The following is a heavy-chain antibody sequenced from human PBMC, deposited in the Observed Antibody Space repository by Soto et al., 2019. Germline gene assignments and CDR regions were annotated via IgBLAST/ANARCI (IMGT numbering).Heavy chain of an antibody. CDR1: GFSLSTGVG. Sequence: SGPTLVNPTQTLTLTCSFSGFSLSTGVGVTWIRQPPGKALEWLALIYWNDEQHYSPYLKSRLTITKDTSKNQVVLTMTNMDPVDTATYYCAHLYCSGGSCYSDTYYFDYWGQGTLVTVSS. J-gene: IGHJ4*02. D-gene: IGHD2-15*01. CDR2: IYWNDEQ. V-gene: IGHV2-5*01. CDR3: AHLYCSGGSCYSDTYYFDY.